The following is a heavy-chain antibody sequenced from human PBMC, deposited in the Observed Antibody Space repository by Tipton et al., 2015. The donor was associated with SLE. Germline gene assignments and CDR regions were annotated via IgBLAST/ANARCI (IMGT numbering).Heavy chain of an antibody. CDR1: GYSISSGYY. CDR2: IYHSGST. J-gene: IGHJ3*02. Sequence: TLSLTRAVSGYSISSGYYWGWIRQPPGKGLEWIGSIYHSGSTYYNPSLKSRATISVDTSKNQFSLKLSSVTAADTAVYYCARGWLQPSGAFDIWGQGTMVTVSS. D-gene: IGHD5-24*01. V-gene: IGHV4-38-2*01. CDR3: ARGWLQPSGAFDI.